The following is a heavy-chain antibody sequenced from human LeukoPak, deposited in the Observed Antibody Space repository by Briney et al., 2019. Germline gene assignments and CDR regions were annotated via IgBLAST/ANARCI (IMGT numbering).Heavy chain of an antibody. Sequence: SETLSLTCAVYGGSFSGYYWSWIRQPPGKGLEWIGEINHSGSTNYNPSLKSRVTISVDTSKNQFSPKLSSVTAADTAVYYCARLSGWYGPINYWGQGTLVTVSS. V-gene: IGHV4-34*01. J-gene: IGHJ4*02. D-gene: IGHD6-19*01. CDR2: INHSGST. CDR1: GGSFSGYY. CDR3: ARLSGWYGPINY.